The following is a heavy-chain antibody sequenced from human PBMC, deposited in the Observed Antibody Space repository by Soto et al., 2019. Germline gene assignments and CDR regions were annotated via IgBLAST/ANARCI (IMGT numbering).Heavy chain of an antibody. Sequence: QIQLVQSGAEVKKPGASVKVSCKASGYTFTSYGISWVRQAPGQGLEWMGWISAYNDNKNYAQKLQGRVTKTTDTSASTAYMELRSLRSDDTAVYFCARDQVGATGDYWGQGTLVTVSS. CDR2: ISAYNDNK. V-gene: IGHV1-18*01. CDR1: GYTFTSYG. CDR3: ARDQVGATGDY. J-gene: IGHJ4*02. D-gene: IGHD1-26*01.